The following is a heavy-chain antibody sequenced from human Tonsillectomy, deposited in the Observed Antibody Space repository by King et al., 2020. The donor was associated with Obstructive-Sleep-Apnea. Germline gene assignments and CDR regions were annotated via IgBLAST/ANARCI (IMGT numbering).Heavy chain of an antibody. CDR3: VKVREPPPGYSSSWYYFDY. CDR2: ISSNGVST. CDR1: GFTFSTYA. J-gene: IGHJ4*02. D-gene: IGHD6-13*01. Sequence: VQLVESGGGLVQPGGSLRLSCSASGFTFSTYAMHWVRQAPGKGLEYVSAISSNGVSTYYADSVKGRFTISRDNSKNTLYLQLSSLRAEDTAVYYCVKVREPPPGYSSSWYYFDYWGQGTLVTVSS. V-gene: IGHV3-64D*06.